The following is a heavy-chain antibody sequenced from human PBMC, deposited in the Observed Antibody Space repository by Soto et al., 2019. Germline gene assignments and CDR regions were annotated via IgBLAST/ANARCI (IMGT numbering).Heavy chain of an antibody. CDR2: IIPIFGTA. V-gene: IGHV1-69*01. J-gene: IGHJ4*02. CDR3: ARGYSSSLLIHFDY. Sequence: QVQLVQSGAEVKKPGSSVKVSCKASGGTFSSYAITWVRQAPGQGLEWMGGIIPIFGTATYAPTLQGRVTITADESTSTAYMELSSLRSEDTAVYYCARGYSSSLLIHFDYWGQGTLVTVSS. CDR1: GGTFSSYA. D-gene: IGHD6-6*01.